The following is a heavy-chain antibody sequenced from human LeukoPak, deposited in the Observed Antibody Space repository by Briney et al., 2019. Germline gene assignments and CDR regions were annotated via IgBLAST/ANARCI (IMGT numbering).Heavy chain of an antibody. CDR2: ISGSSSTI. Sequence: GGSLRLSCAASGFIFSDYSMNWVRQAPGKGLEWVSYISGSSSTIHYADSVKGRFTISRDNAKNSLYLQMNSLRAEDTAVYYCARSRNGYRAAFDIWGQGTMVTVSS. D-gene: IGHD5-24*01. CDR1: GFIFSDYS. CDR3: ARSRNGYRAAFDI. V-gene: IGHV3-48*01. J-gene: IGHJ3*02.